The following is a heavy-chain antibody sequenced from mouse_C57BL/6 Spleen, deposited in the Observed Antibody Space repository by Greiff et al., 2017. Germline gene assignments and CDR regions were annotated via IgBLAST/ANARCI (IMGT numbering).Heavy chain of an antibody. CDR2: MDPSDSYT. D-gene: IGHD1-1*01. J-gene: IGHJ2*01. V-gene: IGHV1-59*01. CDR1: GYTFTSYW. CDR3: ARFTTEGNY. Sequence: QVQLQQPGAELVRPGPSVKLSCKASGYTFTSYWMHWVKQRPGQGLEWIGVMDPSDSYTNYNLKVKGKATLTVDTSYSTAYIQLSSLTSEDSAVYYCARFTTEGNYWGQGTTLTVSS.